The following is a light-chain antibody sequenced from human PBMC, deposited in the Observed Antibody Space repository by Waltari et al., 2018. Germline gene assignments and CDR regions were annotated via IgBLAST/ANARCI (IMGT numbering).Light chain of an antibody. Sequence: QSVLTQPPSASGTPGQRVTISCSGGSSNIGSNVVHWYQRLPGTAPRLLIYSNNQRRSGGPDRFSGSKSGTSASLAISGLQPDDEADYYCATWDDRLTGVLFGGGTKVTVL. J-gene: IGLJ3*02. CDR3: ATWDDRLTGVL. CDR2: SNN. V-gene: IGLV1-44*01. CDR1: SSNIGSNV.